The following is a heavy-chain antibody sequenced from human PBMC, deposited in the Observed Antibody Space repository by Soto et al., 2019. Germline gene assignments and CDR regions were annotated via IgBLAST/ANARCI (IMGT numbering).Heavy chain of an antibody. D-gene: IGHD3-10*01. CDR1: GFTFSSYG. J-gene: IGHJ4*02. Sequence: QVQLVESGGGVVQPGRSLRLSCAASGFTFSSYGMHWVRQAPGKGLEWLAVLSFDGSNKYYVDSEKGRFTISRDNSKNTLYLQMNSLRAEDSAVYYCAKAFGYGAGMDYWGQGTLVTVSS. CDR3: AKAFGYGAGMDY. CDR2: LSFDGSNK. V-gene: IGHV3-30*18.